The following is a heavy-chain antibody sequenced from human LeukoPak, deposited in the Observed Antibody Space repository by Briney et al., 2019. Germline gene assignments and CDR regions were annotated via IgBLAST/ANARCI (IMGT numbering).Heavy chain of an antibody. CDR2: INPGDSDT. D-gene: IGHD3-10*01. J-gene: IGHJ5*02. Sequence: GESLKISGKGSGYSFTSSWIGWARQMPGKGLEWMAIINPGDSDTRYSPSFQGQVTISADKSISTVYLQWGSLKASDTAMYYCARQPGAGWFDPWGQGTLVTVSS. V-gene: IGHV5-51*01. CDR3: ARQPGAGWFDP. CDR1: GYSFTSSW.